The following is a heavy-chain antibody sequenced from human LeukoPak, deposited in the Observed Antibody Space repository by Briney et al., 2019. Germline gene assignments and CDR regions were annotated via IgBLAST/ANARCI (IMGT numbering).Heavy chain of an antibody. CDR3: ASRIYYDILTENDAFDI. Sequence: GESLKISCKGSGYSFTSYWIGWVRQMPGKGLEWMGIIYPGDSDTRYSPSFQGQVTISADKSISTAYLQWSSLKASDTAMYYCASRIYYDILTENDAFDIWGQGTMVTVSS. CDR1: GYSFTSYW. D-gene: IGHD3-9*01. CDR2: IYPGDSDT. J-gene: IGHJ3*02. V-gene: IGHV5-51*01.